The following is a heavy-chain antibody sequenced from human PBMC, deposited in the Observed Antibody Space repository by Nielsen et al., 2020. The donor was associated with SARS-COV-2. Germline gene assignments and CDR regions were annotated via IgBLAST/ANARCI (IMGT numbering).Heavy chain of an antibody. J-gene: IGHJ4*02. D-gene: IGHD6-19*01. CDR2: ISGSGGST. V-gene: IGHV3-23*01. CDR1: GGSISNFY. CDR3: AKDALRTDGWYYFDY. Sequence: ETLSLTCVVSGGSISNFYWNWIRQPPGKGLEWVSAISGSGGSTYYADSVRGRFTISRDNSKNTLYLQMNRLRAEDTAMYYCAKDALRTDGWYYFDYWGQGIMVTVSS.